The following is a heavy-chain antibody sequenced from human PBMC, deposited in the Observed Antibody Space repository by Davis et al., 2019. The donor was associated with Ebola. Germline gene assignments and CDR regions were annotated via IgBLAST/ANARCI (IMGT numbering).Heavy chain of an antibody. Sequence: SETLSLTCSVYGGSFSDYSWTWIRQPPGKGLEWIGDINHSGSTNYNPALRTRVTISIDTSKNQFSLRLTSVTAADTAVYFCARGSLGMDVWGQGTTVIVSS. CDR1: GGSFSDYS. V-gene: IGHV4-34*01. J-gene: IGHJ6*02. CDR3: ARGSLGMDV. CDR2: INHSGST.